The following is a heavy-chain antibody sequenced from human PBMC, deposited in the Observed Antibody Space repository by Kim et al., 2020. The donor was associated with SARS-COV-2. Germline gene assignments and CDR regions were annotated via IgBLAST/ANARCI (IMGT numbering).Heavy chain of an antibody. CDR2: ISWNSGSI. CDR3: AKDESPDYYDIRHYYYYGMDV. J-gene: IGHJ6*02. CDR1: GFTFDDYA. Sequence: GGSLRLSCAASGFTFDDYAMHWVRQAPGKGLEWVSGISWNSGSIGYADSVKGRFTISRDNAKNSLYLQMNSLRAEDTALYYCAKDESPDYYDIRHYYYYGMDVWGQGTTVTVSS. V-gene: IGHV3-9*01. D-gene: IGHD3-22*01.